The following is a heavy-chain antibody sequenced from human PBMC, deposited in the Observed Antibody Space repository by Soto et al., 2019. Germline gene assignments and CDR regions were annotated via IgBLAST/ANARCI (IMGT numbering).Heavy chain of an antibody. CDR1: GFTFSSYW. CDR2: INSDGSST. V-gene: IGHV3-74*01. Sequence: QPGGSLRLSCSASGFTFSSYWMHWVRQAPGKGLVWVSRINSDGSSTSYADSVKGRFTISRDNAKNTLYLQMNSLRAEDTAVYYCARVVLDYYDSSGYYYAPQLPWGQGTLVTVPS. D-gene: IGHD3-22*01. CDR3: ARVVLDYYDSSGYYYAPQLP. J-gene: IGHJ5*02.